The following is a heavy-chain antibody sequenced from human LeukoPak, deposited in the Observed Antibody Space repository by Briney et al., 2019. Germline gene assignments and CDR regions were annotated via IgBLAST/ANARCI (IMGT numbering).Heavy chain of an antibody. CDR1: GYTFTSYY. Sequence: GASVKVSCKASGYTFTSYYMHWVRQAPGQGLEWMGIINPSGGSTSYAQKFQGRVTMTRDMSTSTVCMELSSLRSEDTAVYYCARGRVVLTADLWGRGTLVTVSS. CDR3: ARGRVVLTADL. V-gene: IGHV1-46*01. CDR2: INPSGGST. J-gene: IGHJ2*01. D-gene: IGHD2-2*01.